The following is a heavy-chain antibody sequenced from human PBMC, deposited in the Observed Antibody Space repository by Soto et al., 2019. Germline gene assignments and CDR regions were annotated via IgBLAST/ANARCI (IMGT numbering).Heavy chain of an antibody. CDR1: GFTFSSYA. CDR2: ISSSSSYI. D-gene: IGHD2-2*01. CDR3: ARYGSRYCSSTSSLRKPCAWFDP. J-gene: IGHJ5*02. Sequence: EVQLLESGGGLVQPGGSLRLSCAASGFTFSSYAMCWVRQAPGKGLEWVSSISSSSSYIYYADSVKGRFTISRDNAKNSLYLQMNSLRAEDTAVYYCARYGSRYCSSTSSLRKPCAWFDPWGQGTLVTVSS. V-gene: IGHV3-21*01.